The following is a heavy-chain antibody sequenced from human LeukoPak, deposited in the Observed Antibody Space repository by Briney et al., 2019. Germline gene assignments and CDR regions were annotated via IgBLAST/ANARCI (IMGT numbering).Heavy chain of an antibody. Sequence: SGTLSLTCAVSGGSISSSNWWSWVRQPPGKGLEWIGEIYHSGSTNYNPSLKSRVTISVDKSKNQFSLKLSSVTAADTAVYYCASRDYGSGSGIDYWGQGTLVTVSS. J-gene: IGHJ4*02. D-gene: IGHD3-10*01. CDR3: ASRDYGSGSGIDY. V-gene: IGHV4-4*02. CDR2: IYHSGST. CDR1: GGSISSSNW.